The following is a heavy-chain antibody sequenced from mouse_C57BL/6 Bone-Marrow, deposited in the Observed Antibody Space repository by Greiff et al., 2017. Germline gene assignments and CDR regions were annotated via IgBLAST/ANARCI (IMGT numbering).Heavy chain of an antibody. Sequence: VQLQQSVAELVRPGASVKLSCTASGFYIKNTYMHWVKQRPEQGLEWIGRIDPANGNTKYAPKFPGKATITAATSSNTAYLQLSSLTSEDTAIYYCARGPSYYAMDYWGQGTSVTVSA. V-gene: IGHV14-3*01. CDR1: GFYIKNTY. CDR2: IDPANGNT. CDR3: ARGPSYYAMDY. J-gene: IGHJ4*01.